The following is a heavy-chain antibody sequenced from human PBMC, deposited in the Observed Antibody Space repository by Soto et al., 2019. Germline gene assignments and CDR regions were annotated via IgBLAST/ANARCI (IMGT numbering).Heavy chain of an antibody. CDR1: GGSISSYY. J-gene: IGHJ4*02. CDR2: IYYRGHT. Sequence: QVQLQESGPGLVKPSETLSLTCTVSGGSISSYYWGWIRQPPGKGLEWIGYIYYRGHTNYNPSFKSRVTMSVNTSKNLFSLTLSSVTAADTAVYYCARHPGYYDVLTGYSTYYFDSWGQGTLVTVSS. D-gene: IGHD3-9*01. CDR3: ARHPGYYDVLTGYSTYYFDS. V-gene: IGHV4-59*08.